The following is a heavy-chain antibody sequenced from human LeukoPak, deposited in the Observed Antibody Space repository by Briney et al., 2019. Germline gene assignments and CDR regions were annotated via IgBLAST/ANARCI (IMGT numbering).Heavy chain of an antibody. V-gene: IGHV3-23*01. CDR3: AKGTYYDSSGSPPDY. D-gene: IGHD3-22*01. CDR2: ISGSGGST. J-gene: IGHJ4*02. CDR1: GFTFSNYA. Sequence: GGSLRLSCAASGFTFSNYAMSWVRQAPGKGLEWVSVISGSGGSTYYADSVKGRFTISRDNSKNTLYLQMNSLRAEDTAVYYCAKGTYYDSSGSPPDYWGQGTLVTVSS.